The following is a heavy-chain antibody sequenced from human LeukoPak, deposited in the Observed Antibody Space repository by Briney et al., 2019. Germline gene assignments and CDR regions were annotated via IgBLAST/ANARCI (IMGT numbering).Heavy chain of an antibody. CDR3: ARGSGPPVDAFDI. Sequence: GGSLRLSCAASGFTFSSYSMNWVRQAPGKGLEWDSSISSSSSYIYYADSVKGRFTISRDNAKNSLYLQMNRLRAEDTAVYYCARGSGPPVDAFDIWGQGTMVTVSS. CDR2: ISSSSSYI. J-gene: IGHJ3*02. V-gene: IGHV3-21*01. D-gene: IGHD1-26*01. CDR1: GFTFSSYS.